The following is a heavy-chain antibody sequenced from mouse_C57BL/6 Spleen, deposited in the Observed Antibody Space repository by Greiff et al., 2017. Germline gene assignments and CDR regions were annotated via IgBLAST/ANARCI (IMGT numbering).Heavy chain of an antibody. CDR1: GYTFTNYW. D-gene: IGHD1-1*01. J-gene: IGHJ1*03. CDR2: IYPGGGYT. Sequence: QVQLKQSGAELVRPGTSVKMSCKASGYTFTNYWIGWAKQRPGHGLEWIGDIYPGGGYTNYNEKFKGKATLTADKSSSTAYMQFSSLTSEDSAIYYCARGGTYGSSNSWYFDVWGTGTTVTVSS. V-gene: IGHV1-63*01. CDR3: ARGGTYGSSNSWYFDV.